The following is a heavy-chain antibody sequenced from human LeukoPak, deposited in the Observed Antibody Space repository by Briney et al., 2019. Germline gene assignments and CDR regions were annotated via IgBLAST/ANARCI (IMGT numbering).Heavy chain of an antibody. Sequence: SETLSLTCTVSGGSISSYYWSWIRQPPGKGLEWIGYIYTSGSTNYTPSLKSRVTISVDTSKNQFSLKLSSVTAADTAVYYCARTIVVANGWFDPWGQGTLVTVSS. J-gene: IGHJ5*02. CDR1: GGSISSYY. CDR2: IYTSGST. V-gene: IGHV4-4*09. CDR3: ARTIVVANGWFDP. D-gene: IGHD2-21*01.